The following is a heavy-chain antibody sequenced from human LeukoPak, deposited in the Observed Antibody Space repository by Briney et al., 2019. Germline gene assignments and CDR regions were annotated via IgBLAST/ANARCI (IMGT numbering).Heavy chain of an antibody. V-gene: IGHV1-69*13. Sequence: SVKVSCKASGGTFSSYAISWVRQAPGQGLEWMGGIIPIFGTANYAQKFQGRVTITADESTSTAYMELSSLRSEDTAVYYRARGPLTRGYSYGVFDYWGQGTLVTVSS. CDR3: ARGPLTRGYSYGVFDY. D-gene: IGHD5-18*01. CDR2: IIPIFGTA. CDR1: GGTFSSYA. J-gene: IGHJ4*02.